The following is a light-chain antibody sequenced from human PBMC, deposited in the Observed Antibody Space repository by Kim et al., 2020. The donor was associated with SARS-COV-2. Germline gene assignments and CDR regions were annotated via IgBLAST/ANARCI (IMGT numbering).Light chain of an antibody. CDR1: QGVSSY. V-gene: IGKV3-11*01. CDR3: QQRSNWPT. CDR2: DAS. Sequence: EIVLTQSPATLSLSPGERATLSCRASQGVSSYLAWYQQKPGQAPRLLIYDASNRATGIPARFSGSGSGTDFTLTISSLEPEDFAVYYCQQRSNWPTFGQGTKVVSK. J-gene: IGKJ1*01.